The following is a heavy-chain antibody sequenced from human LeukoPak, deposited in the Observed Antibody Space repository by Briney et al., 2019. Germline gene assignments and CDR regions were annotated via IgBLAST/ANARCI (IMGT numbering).Heavy chain of an antibody. CDR2: INPNSGGT. CDR3: ARNIRYYYDSSGYSLN. D-gene: IGHD3-22*01. CDR1: GYTFTGYY. Sequence: ASVKVSCKASGYTFTGYYMHWVRQAPGQGLEWMGWINPNSGGTNYAQKLQGRVTMTRDTSISTAYMELSRLRSDDTAVYYCARNIRYYYDSSGYSLNWGQGTLVTVSS. V-gene: IGHV1-2*02. J-gene: IGHJ4*02.